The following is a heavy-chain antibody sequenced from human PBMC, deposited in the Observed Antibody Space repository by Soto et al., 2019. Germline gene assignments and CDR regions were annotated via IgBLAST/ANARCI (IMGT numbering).Heavy chain of an antibody. CDR1: GFPFGGHW. CDR3: AKDYSSVPDY. V-gene: IGHV3-74*01. CDR2: MNPDGTFA. D-gene: IGHD3-10*01. Sequence: EVQLVESGGGLVQPGGSLRLSCAVSGFPFGGHWMYWVRQAPGKGLVWVSRMNPDGTFASYADSVKGRFFTSRDNAKNTLYLQMNSLRDEDTAVYYCAKDYSSVPDYWGQGTLVTVSS. J-gene: IGHJ4*02.